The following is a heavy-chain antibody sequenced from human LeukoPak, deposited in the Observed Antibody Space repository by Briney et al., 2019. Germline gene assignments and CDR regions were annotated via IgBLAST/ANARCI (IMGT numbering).Heavy chain of an antibody. V-gene: IGHV3-21*01. CDR1: GFTFSSYS. CDR3: ARDLLTGTTSGVY. Sequence: PGGSLRLSCAASGFTFSSYSMNWVRQAPGKGLEWVSSISSSSSYIYYADSVKGRFTISRENDKNSVYLQMNSLRAEDTAVYYCARDLLTGTTSGVYWGQGTLVTVSS. J-gene: IGHJ4*02. D-gene: IGHD1-7*01. CDR2: ISSSSSYI.